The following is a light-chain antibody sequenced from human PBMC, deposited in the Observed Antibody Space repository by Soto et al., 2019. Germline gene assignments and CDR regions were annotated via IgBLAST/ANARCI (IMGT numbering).Light chain of an antibody. J-gene: IGKJ1*01. Sequence: ETVLTQSPGTLSLSPGERATLSCRASQSVRSSYLAWYQQKPGQAPRLLIYGASTRATGIPDRFSGSGSGTHFTLTISRLEPEDFAVYYCQLYGSSPPWTFGQGTKVEIK. V-gene: IGKV3-20*01. CDR1: QSVRSSY. CDR2: GAS. CDR3: QLYGSSPPWT.